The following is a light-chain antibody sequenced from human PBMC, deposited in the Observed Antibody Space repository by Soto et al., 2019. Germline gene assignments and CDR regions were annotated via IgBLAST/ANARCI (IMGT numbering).Light chain of an antibody. CDR3: QQYGSLWT. V-gene: IGKV3-20*01. Sequence: ELVLTQSPGTLSLSPGERATLSCRASQSVSSSYLAWYQQKPGQAPRLLIYGASSRATGIPDRFSGSGSGTDSTLTIRRLEPEDFAVYYCQQYGSLWTFGQGTQVDIK. CDR2: GAS. J-gene: IGKJ1*01. CDR1: QSVSSSY.